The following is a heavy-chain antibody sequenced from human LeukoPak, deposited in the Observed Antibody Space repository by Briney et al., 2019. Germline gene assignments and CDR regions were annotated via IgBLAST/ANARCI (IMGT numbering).Heavy chain of an antibody. CDR1: GYTLTELS. CDR3: ATSSYDTDQPQTGWFDP. D-gene: IGHD3-22*01. V-gene: IGHV1-24*01. J-gene: IGHJ5*02. Sequence: ASATVSCKVSGYTLTELSMHWVRQAPGKGLEWMGGFDPEDGETIYAQKFQGRVTMTEDTSTDTAYMELSSLRSEDTAVYYCATSSYDTDQPQTGWFDPWGQGTLVTVSS. CDR2: FDPEDGET.